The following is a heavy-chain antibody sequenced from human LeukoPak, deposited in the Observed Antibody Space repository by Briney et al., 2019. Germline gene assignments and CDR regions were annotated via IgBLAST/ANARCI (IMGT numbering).Heavy chain of an antibody. CDR1: GGSISSSSYY. J-gene: IGHJ4*02. Sequence: SEPLSLICPVSGGSISSSSYYWGWIRPPPGKGLEWIGSIYYSGSTYYNPSLKSRITISVDTSKNQFSLKLSSVTAADTAVYYCATEPYTSSSWYGLLDYWGQGTLVTVSS. CDR2: IYYSGST. D-gene: IGHD6-13*01. V-gene: IGHV4-39*02. CDR3: ATEPYTSSSWYGLLDY.